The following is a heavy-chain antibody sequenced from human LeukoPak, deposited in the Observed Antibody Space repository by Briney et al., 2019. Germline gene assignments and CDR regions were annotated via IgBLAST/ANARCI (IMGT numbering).Heavy chain of an antibody. V-gene: IGHV3-48*04. Sequence: PGGSLRLSCAASGFTFSSYSMNWVRQAPGKGLEWVSYISSSSSTIYYADSVKGRFTISRDNAKNSLYLQMNSLRAEDTAVYYCARDYRSSWDNWFDPWGQGTLVTVSP. CDR3: ARDYRSSWDNWFDP. CDR1: GFTFSSYS. D-gene: IGHD6-13*01. CDR2: ISSSSSTI. J-gene: IGHJ5*02.